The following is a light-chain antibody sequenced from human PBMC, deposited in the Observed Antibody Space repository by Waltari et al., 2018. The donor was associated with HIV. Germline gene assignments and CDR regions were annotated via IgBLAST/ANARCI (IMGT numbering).Light chain of an antibody. CDR3: QSADSSGTWV. Sequence: SSELPQPTSVSVSPGQTARITCSGAPLPKQYAYWYQQKPGQAPMLVIYKDSERPSGIPERFSGSRSGTTVTLTIRGVEAEDEADYYCQSADSSGTWVFGGGTKLTVL. CDR2: KDS. J-gene: IGLJ3*02. V-gene: IGLV3-25*03. CDR1: PLPKQY.